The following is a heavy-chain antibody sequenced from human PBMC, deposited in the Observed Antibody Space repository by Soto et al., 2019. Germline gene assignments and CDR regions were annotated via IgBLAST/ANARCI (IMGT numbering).Heavy chain of an antibody. V-gene: IGHV4-59*08. J-gene: IGHJ4*02. CDR2: IYYSGST. CDR3: ARLSPHGYDFWSGLDY. CDR1: GGSISSYY. D-gene: IGHD3-3*01. Sequence: PSETLSLTCTVSGGSISSYYWSWIRQPPGKGLEWIGYIYYSGSTNYNPSLKSRVTISVDTSKNQFSLKLSSVTAADTAVYYCARLSPHGYDFWSGLDYWGQGTLVNFS.